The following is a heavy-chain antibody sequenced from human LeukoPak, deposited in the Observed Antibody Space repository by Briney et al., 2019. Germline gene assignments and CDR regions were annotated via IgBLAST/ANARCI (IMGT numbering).Heavy chain of an antibody. D-gene: IGHD3-10*01. J-gene: IGHJ4*02. CDR1: GFTFDDYA. V-gene: IGHV3-9*01. Sequence: GGSLRLSCAASGFTFDDYAMHWVRQAPGKGLEWVSGISWNSGSIGYADSVKGRFTISRDNAKNSLYLQMNSLRAEDTALYYCAKDISTSMVRGVTLDYWGQGTLVTVSS. CDR2: ISWNSGSI. CDR3: AKDISTSMVRGVTLDY.